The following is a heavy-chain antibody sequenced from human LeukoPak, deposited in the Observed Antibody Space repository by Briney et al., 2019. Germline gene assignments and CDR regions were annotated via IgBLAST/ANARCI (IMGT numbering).Heavy chain of an antibody. V-gene: IGHV3-23*01. CDR3: AKDGVYDSSGYLDY. CDR2: ISGSGGST. Sequence: QAGGSLRLSCAASGFTFDDYGMSWVRQAPGKGLEWVSAISGSGGSTYYADSVKGRFTISRDNSKNTLYLQMNSLRAEDTAVYYCAKDGVYDSSGYLDYWGQGTLVTVSS. D-gene: IGHD3-22*01. J-gene: IGHJ4*02. CDR1: GFTFDDYG.